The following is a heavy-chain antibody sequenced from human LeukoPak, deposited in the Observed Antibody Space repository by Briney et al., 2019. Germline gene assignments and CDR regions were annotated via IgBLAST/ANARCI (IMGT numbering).Heavy chain of an antibody. CDR1: GFTFSSYA. V-gene: IGHV3-23*01. J-gene: IGHJ4*02. CDR3: AKTAAKSVAGSVDY. CDR2: ISGSGGST. Sequence: QPGGSLRLSCEASGFTFSSYAMSWVRQAPGKGLGWVSAISGSGGSTYYADSVKGRFTISRDNSKNTLYLQKNSLRAEDTAVYYCAKTAAKSVAGSVDYWGQGTLVTVSS. D-gene: IGHD6-19*01.